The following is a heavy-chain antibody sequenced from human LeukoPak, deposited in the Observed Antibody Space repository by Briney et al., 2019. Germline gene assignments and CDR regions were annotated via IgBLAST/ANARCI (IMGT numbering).Heavy chain of an antibody. Sequence: PGRSLRLSCAASGFTFSDYGMHWVRQAPGKGLDWEANIWYDGSVKYYADSVKGRFTISRDNSKNTVSLQMDSLRVEDTAVYYCARRARLYFYMDVWGKGTTVTVSS. CDR1: GFTFSDYG. J-gene: IGHJ6*04. D-gene: IGHD3-9*01. CDR2: IWYDGSVK. V-gene: IGHV3-33*01. CDR3: ARRARLYFYMDV.